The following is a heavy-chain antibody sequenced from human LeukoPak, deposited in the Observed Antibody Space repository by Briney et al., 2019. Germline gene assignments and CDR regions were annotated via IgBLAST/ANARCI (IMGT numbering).Heavy chain of an antibody. Sequence: ASVKVSCKASGYTFTSYDINWVRQATGQGLEWMGWMNPNSGNTGYAQKFQGRVTMTRNTSISTAYMELSSLRSEDTAVYYCARDPSGLLWFGEFQNWFDPWGQGTLVTVSS. V-gene: IGHV1-8*01. CDR2: MNPNSGNT. D-gene: IGHD3-10*01. CDR3: ARDPSGLLWFGEFQNWFDP. CDR1: GYTFTSYD. J-gene: IGHJ5*02.